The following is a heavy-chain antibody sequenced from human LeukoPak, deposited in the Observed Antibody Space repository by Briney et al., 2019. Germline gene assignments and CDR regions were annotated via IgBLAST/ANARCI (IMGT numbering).Heavy chain of an antibody. Sequence: PGGSLRLSCAASGFTFSSYSMNWVRHAPGKGLEWVSSISSSSSYIYYADSVKGRFTISRDNAKNSLYLQMNSLRAEDTAVYYCASQYYGSGSYLWFDPWGQGTLVTVSS. CDR3: ASQYYGSGSYLWFDP. V-gene: IGHV3-21*01. CDR1: GFTFSSYS. J-gene: IGHJ5*02. CDR2: ISSSSSYI. D-gene: IGHD3-10*01.